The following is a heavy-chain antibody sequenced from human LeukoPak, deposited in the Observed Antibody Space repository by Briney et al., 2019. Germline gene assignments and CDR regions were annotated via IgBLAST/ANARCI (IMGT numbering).Heavy chain of an antibody. CDR2: IKQNGSKT. D-gene: IGHD6-13*01. V-gene: IGHV3-7*03. Sequence: GGSLRLSCAASGFIFNNYWMSWVRQAPGKGLEGVANIKQNGSKTYYADSVKGRFTISRDDAKNSLYLQMNSLRAEDTAVYYCAMIPYSGTWYWFDPWGQGTLVTVSS. CDR3: AMIPYSGTWYWFDP. CDR1: GFIFNNYW. J-gene: IGHJ5*02.